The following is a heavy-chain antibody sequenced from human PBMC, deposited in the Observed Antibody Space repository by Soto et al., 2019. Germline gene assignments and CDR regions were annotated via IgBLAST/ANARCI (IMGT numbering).Heavy chain of an antibody. V-gene: IGHV1-18*01. CDR3: ARDRLSGGEQWLGY. Sequence: ASVKVSCKASGYTFTSYGISWVRQAPGQGLEWMGWISAYNGNTNYAQKLQGRVTMTTDTSTSTAYMELRSLRSDDTAVYYCARDRLSGGEQWLGYWGQGTLVTVSS. CDR2: ISAYNGNT. J-gene: IGHJ4*02. CDR1: GYTFTSYG. D-gene: IGHD6-19*01.